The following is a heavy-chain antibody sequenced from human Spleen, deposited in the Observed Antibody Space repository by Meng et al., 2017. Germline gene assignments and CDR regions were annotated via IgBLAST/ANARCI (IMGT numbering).Heavy chain of an antibody. Sequence: QVQLQESGPGLVKPSEALSLTCIVSGGSISTSGYYWGWIRQPPGKGLEWIGSIGHSGTTYYTPSLRRRVTVSIDTSKNQFSLEVTSVTAADTAVYYCVRSSGWVRTGFDPWGQGTLVTVSS. V-gene: IGHV4-39*01. CDR2: IGHSGTT. D-gene: IGHD6-19*01. CDR3: VRSSGWVRTGFDP. J-gene: IGHJ5*02. CDR1: GGSISTSGYY.